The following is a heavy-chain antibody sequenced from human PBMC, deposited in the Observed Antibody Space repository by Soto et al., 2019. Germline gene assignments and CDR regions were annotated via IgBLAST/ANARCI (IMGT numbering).Heavy chain of an antibody. V-gene: IGHV6-1*01. D-gene: IGHD2-15*01. Sequence: KQSQTLSLTCAISGDSVSSNSAAWNWIRQSPSRGLEWLGRTYYRSKWYNDYAVSVKSRITINPDTSKNQFSLQLNSVTPEDTAVYYCARDIPDCSGGSCYSGYFQHWGQGTLVTVSS. CDR2: TYYRSKWYN. J-gene: IGHJ1*01. CDR1: GDSVSSNSAA. CDR3: ARDIPDCSGGSCYSGYFQH.